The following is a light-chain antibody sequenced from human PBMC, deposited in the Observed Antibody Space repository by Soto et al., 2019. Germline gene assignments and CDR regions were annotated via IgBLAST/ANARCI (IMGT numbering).Light chain of an antibody. J-gene: IGKJ1*01. CDR1: QNVRTF. V-gene: IGKV3-20*01. CDR3: QQYGSSGT. Sequence: PATLSLSPGERATLSCRASQNVRTFLDWYQQKPGQAPRLLIYGASNRATGIPDRFSGSGSGTDFTLTISRLEPEDFAVYYCQQYGSSGTFGQGTKVDIK. CDR2: GAS.